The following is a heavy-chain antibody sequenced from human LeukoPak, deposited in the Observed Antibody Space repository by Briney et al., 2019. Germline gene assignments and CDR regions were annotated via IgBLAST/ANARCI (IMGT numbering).Heavy chain of an antibody. V-gene: IGHV4-31*03. CDR1: GDSIISGSYY. J-gene: IGHJ4*02. CDR2: IYYSGST. D-gene: IGHD3-9*01. Sequence: PSQTLSLTCTVSGDSIISGSYYWSWIRQHPGKGLEWIGYIYYSGSTYYNPSLESRLTISLDTSKDQFSLKLISVTAADTAVYYCARMRNPTILTGTNFDYWGQGTLVTVSS. CDR3: ARMRNPTILTGTNFDY.